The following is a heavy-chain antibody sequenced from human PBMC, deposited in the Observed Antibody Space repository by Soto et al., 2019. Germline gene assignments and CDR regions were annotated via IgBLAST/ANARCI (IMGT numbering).Heavy chain of an antibody. CDR1: GGSISSSSYY. D-gene: IGHD2-2*01. J-gene: IGHJ4*02. CDR3: ARHRITSYCSSTSCFPAKEFDY. Sequence: PSETLSLTCTVSGGSISSSSYYWGWIRQPPGKGLEWIGSIYYSGSTYYNPSLKSRVTISVDTSKNQFSLKLSSVTAADTAVYYCARHRITSYCSSTSCFPAKEFDYWGQGTLVTVSS. V-gene: IGHV4-39*01. CDR2: IYYSGST.